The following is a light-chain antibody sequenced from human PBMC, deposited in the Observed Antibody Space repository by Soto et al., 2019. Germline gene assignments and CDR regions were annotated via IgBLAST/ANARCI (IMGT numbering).Light chain of an antibody. Sequence: QSALTQPASVSGSPGQSITISCTGTSSDIGGYNYVSWYQQYPGKAPRLLIYAVSNRPSGVSDRFSGSKSGNTASLTISGLHAEDEAHYYCCSYGGRILVIFGEGTKLTVL. CDR2: AVS. V-gene: IGLV2-14*01. J-gene: IGLJ2*01. CDR1: SSDIGGYNY. CDR3: CSYGGRILVI.